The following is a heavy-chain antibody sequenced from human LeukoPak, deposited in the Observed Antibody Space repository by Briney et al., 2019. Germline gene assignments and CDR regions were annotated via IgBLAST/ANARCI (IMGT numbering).Heavy chain of an antibody. CDR2: INPNSGGT. D-gene: IGHD3-9*01. Sequence: ASVKVSCKASGYTFTGYYMHWVRQAPGQGLEWMGWINPNSGGTNYAQKFQGRVTMTRDTSISTAYMELSRLRSDDTAVYYCARSYYDILTGYQNPDYWGQGTLVTVSS. CDR1: GYTFTGYY. V-gene: IGHV1-2*02. CDR3: ARSYYDILTGYQNPDY. J-gene: IGHJ4*02.